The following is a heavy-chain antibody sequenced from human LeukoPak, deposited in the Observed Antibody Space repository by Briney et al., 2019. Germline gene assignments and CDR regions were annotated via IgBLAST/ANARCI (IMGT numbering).Heavy chain of an antibody. CDR3: ARDTWVDTAMISLNYYYYMDV. Sequence: SVKVSCKASGGTFSSYAISRVRQAPGQGLEWMGRIIPIFGTANYAQKFQGRVTITTDESTSTAYMELSSLRSEDTAVYYCARDTWVDTAMISLNYYYYMDVWGKGTTVTVSS. V-gene: IGHV1-69*05. J-gene: IGHJ6*03. CDR2: IIPIFGTA. D-gene: IGHD5-18*01. CDR1: GGTFSSYA.